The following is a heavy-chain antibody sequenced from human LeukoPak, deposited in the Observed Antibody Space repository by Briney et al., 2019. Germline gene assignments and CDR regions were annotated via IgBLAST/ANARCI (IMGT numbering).Heavy chain of an antibody. CDR3: AKVRFAYCSGGSCYPPDY. Sequence: GGSLRLSCAASGXXFSSYAMNWVXXAPGXXXXXXSAISGSGGSTYYAESVKGRFTISRENSKNTLYLQMNSMRAEDTAVYYCAKVRFAYCSGGSCYPPDYWGQGTLVTVSS. V-gene: IGHV3-23*01. D-gene: IGHD2-15*01. CDR1: GXXFSSYA. CDR2: ISGSGGST. J-gene: IGHJ4*02.